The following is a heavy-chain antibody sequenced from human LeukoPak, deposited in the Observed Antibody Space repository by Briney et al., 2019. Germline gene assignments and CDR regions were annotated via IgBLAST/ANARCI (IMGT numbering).Heavy chain of an antibody. CDR2: IYYSGST. Sequence: SETLSLTCTVSGGSISSSSYYWGWIRQPPGKGLEGIGSIYYSGSTYYNPSLKSRVTISVDRSKNQFSLKLSSVTAADTAVYYCARREYSSSSVFYYWGQGTLVTVSS. CDR1: GGSISSSSYY. V-gene: IGHV4-39*01. D-gene: IGHD6-6*01. CDR3: ARREYSSSSVFYY. J-gene: IGHJ4*02.